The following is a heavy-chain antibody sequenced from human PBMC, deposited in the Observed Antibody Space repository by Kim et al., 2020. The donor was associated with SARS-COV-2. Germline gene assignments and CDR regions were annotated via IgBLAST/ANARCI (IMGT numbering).Heavy chain of an antibody. J-gene: IGHJ6*02. Sequence: SETLSLTCTVSGDSISSDDYYWSWIRQHPGKGLEWIGYIYYIGTTYYNPSLKSRLTISMDTSKNQFSLKLSSMTAADTAVYYCARDRIVGPLGNYHYYYGLDVWGQGTTVTVSS. CDR2: IYYIGTT. V-gene: IGHV4-31*03. CDR1: GDSISSDDYY. D-gene: IGHD3-22*01. CDR3: ARDRIVGPLGNYHYYYGLDV.